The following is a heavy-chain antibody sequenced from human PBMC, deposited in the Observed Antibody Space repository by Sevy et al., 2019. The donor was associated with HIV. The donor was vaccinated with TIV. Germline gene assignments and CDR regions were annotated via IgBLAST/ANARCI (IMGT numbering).Heavy chain of an antibody. Sequence: GGSLRLSCAASGFTFTSYAMSWVRQAPGRGLEWVSAISGEGLYIFYGDSVQGRFTISRDNSRNTLYLQMNSLRADDTAVYYWAKEEGYRTGYFDFWGQGILVTVSS. CDR2: ISGEGLYI. D-gene: IGHD6-13*01. J-gene: IGHJ4*02. V-gene: IGHV3-23*01. CDR3: AKEEGYRTGYFDF. CDR1: GFTFTSYA.